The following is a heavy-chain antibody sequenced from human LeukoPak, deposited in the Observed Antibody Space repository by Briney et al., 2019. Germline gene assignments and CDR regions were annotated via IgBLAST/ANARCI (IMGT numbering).Heavy chain of an antibody. V-gene: IGHV4-61*02. Sequence: PSETLSLTCTVSGGSISSGSYYWSWIRQPAGKGLEWIGRIYTSGSTNYNPSLKSRVTISVDTSKNQFSLKLSSVTAADTAVYYCARGGLTERRWFDPWGQGTLVTVSS. D-gene: IGHD2-21*02. J-gene: IGHJ5*02. CDR2: IYTSGST. CDR1: GGSISSGSYY. CDR3: ARGGLTERRWFDP.